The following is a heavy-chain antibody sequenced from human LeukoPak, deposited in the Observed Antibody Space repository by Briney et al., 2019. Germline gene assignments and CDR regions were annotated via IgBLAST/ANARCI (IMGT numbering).Heavy chain of an antibody. D-gene: IGHD3-10*01. J-gene: IGHJ4*02. CDR2: IYRDAKT. Sequence: GGSLRLSCAASGFAVSSNYMSWVRQAPGKGLEWVSVIYRDAKTYYADSVKGRFTISRDISKNTLFLQMTSLRAEDTALYYCAKVKGWHGEGYFDYWGQGTLVTVSS. CDR1: GFAVSSNY. CDR3: AKVKGWHGEGYFDY. V-gene: IGHV3-53*01.